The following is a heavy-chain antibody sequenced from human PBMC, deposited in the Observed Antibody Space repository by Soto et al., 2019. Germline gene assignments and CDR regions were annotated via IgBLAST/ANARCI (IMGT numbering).Heavy chain of an antibody. Sequence: QVQLVESGGGVVQPGRSLRLSCAASGFTFSSYGTHWVRQAPGKGLEWVAVIWYDGSNKYYADSVKGRFTISRDNSKNTLYLKMNSMRAEDTAVYYCARLSIANYMDVWGKGTTVTVSS. D-gene: IGHD2-15*01. CDR1: GFTFSSYG. J-gene: IGHJ6*03. CDR2: IWYDGSNK. CDR3: ARLSIANYMDV. V-gene: IGHV3-33*01.